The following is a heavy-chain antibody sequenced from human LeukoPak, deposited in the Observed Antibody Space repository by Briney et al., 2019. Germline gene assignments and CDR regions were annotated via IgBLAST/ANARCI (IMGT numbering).Heavy chain of an antibody. J-gene: IGHJ4*02. D-gene: IGHD1-1*01. CDR2: IKRDGSEK. CDR1: GFTFCRYW. Sequence: GSLRLSCAASGFTFCRYWMSWVRQAPGKGLEWVVNIKRDGSEKKYVDSVRGRFTISRDNAKNSLYLQMNSLRVEDTAIYYCAKAPERGTTDYWGQGTLVTVSS. V-gene: IGHV3-7*01. CDR3: AKAPERGTTDY.